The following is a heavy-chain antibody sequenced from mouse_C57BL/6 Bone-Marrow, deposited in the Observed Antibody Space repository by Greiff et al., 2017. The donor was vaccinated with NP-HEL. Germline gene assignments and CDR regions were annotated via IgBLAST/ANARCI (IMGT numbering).Heavy chain of an antibody. J-gene: IGHJ4*01. Sequence: QVQLQQSGAELAKPGASVKLSCKASGYTFTSYWMHWVKQRPGQGLEWIGYINPSSGYTTYNQKFKDKATLTAAKSSSTAYMQLSSLTYEDSAVYYCARYRASAGTRAIDYWGQGTSVTVSS. V-gene: IGHV1-7*01. CDR1: GYTFTSYW. D-gene: IGHD4-1*01. CDR2: INPSSGYT. CDR3: ARYRASAGTRAIDY.